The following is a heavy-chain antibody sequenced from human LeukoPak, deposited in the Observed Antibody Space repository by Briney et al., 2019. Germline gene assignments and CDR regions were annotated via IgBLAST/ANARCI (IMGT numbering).Heavy chain of an antibody. D-gene: IGHD2-2*01. CDR1: GYTFTGYY. J-gene: IGHJ6*03. V-gene: IGHV1-2*02. CDR2: INPNSGGT. Sequence: ASVKVSCKASGYTFTGYYIHCVRQAPGQGLEWMGWINPNSGGTNYAQKFQGRVTMTRDTSISTAYMELSRLRSDDTAVYYCARDCCSSPGYYMDVWGKGTTVTVSS. CDR3: ARDCCSSPGYYMDV.